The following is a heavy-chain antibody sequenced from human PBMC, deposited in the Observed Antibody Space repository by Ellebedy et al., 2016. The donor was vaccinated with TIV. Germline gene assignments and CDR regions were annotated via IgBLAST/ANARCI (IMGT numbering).Heavy chain of an antibody. J-gene: IGHJ6*02. CDR2: IYYSGST. D-gene: IGHD3-3*01. V-gene: IGHV4-59*01. Sequence: SETLSLXXTVSGGSISSYYWSWIRQPPGKGLEWIGYIYYSGSTNYNPSLKGRVTISVDTSKNQFSLKLSSVTAADTAVYYCARDYTIFGVVSHYYYGMDVWGQGTTVTVSS. CDR1: GGSISSYY. CDR3: ARDYTIFGVVSHYYYGMDV.